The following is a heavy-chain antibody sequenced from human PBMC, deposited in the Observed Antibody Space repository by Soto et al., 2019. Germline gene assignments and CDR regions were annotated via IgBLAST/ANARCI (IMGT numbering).Heavy chain of an antibody. CDR2: ISTYNGNT. CDR3: ARDRDGSGYYVY. D-gene: IGHD6-19*01. V-gene: IGHV1-18*01. Sequence: ASVKVSCKASGYTFTSYGISWVRQAPGQGLEWMGWISTYNGNTNYAQKLQGRVTMTTDTSTSTAYMELRSLRSDDTAMYFCARDRDGSGYYVYWGQGTLVTVSS. CDR1: GYTFTSYG. J-gene: IGHJ4*02.